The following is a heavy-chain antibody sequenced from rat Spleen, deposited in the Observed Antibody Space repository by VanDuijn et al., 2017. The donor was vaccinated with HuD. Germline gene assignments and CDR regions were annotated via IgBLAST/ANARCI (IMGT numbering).Heavy chain of an antibody. CDR3: VREEVGVRD. CDR2: INKDSNII. Sequence: EVKLVESGGGLVQPGRSLKLSCAASGFNFNDHWMGWVRQAPGQGLEWIAEINKDSNIIKYTTSLKDKHTISRDNAQNTPYLQMSKLGSEDKAIYYCVREEVGVRDWGQGVMVTVTP. D-gene: IGHD4-3*01. CDR1: GFNFNDHW. V-gene: IGHV4-2*01. J-gene: IGHJ2*01.